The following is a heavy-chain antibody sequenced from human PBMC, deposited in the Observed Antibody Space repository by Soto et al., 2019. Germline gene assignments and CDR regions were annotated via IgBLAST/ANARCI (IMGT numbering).Heavy chain of an antibody. CDR1: GGSISSGGYY. V-gene: IGHV4-31*03. D-gene: IGHD4-17*01. Sequence: TLSLTCTVSGGSISSGGYYWSWIRQHPGKGLEWIGYIYYSGSTYYNPSLKSRVTISVDTSKNQFSLKLSSVTAADTAVYYCARVSTHDYGDYGWWFDHWGQGTLVTVSS. CDR3: ARVSTHDYGDYGWWFDH. CDR2: IYYSGST. J-gene: IGHJ5*02.